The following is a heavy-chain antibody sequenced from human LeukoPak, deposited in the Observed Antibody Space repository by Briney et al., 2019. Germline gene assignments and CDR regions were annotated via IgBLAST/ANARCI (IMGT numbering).Heavy chain of an antibody. D-gene: IGHD3-22*01. CDR2: INHSGST. J-gene: IGHJ3*02. V-gene: IGHV4-34*01. CDR1: GGSSSGYY. CDR3: ARERYDSSGYDAFDI. Sequence: SETLSLTCAVYGGSSSGYYWSWIRQPPGKGLEWIGEINHSGSTNYNPSLKSRVTISVDTSKNQFSLKLSSVTAADTAVYYCARERYDSSGYDAFDIWGQGTMVTVSS.